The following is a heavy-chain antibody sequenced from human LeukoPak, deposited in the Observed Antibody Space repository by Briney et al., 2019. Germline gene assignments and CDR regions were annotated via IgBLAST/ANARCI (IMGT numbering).Heavy chain of an antibody. J-gene: IGHJ4*02. CDR1: GYSFTSYW. CDR3: ARQKTYYYDSSGEPRWVFGY. Sequence: NHGESLKISCKGSGYSFTSYWIGWVRQLPGKGLEWMGIIYPGDSDTRYSPSFQGQVTISADKSISTAYLQWSSLKASDTAMYYCARQKTYYYDSSGEPRWVFGYWGQGTLVTVSS. V-gene: IGHV5-51*01. D-gene: IGHD3-22*01. CDR2: IYPGDSDT.